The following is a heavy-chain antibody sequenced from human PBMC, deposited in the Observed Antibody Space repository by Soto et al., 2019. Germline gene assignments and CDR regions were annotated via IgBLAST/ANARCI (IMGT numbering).Heavy chain of an antibody. V-gene: IGHV1-69*06. Sequence: EASVKVSCKASGGTFSSYAISWVRQAPGQGLEWMGGIIPIFGTANYAQKFQGRVTITADKSTSTAYMELSSLRSEDTAVYYCASRYYYDSSGYGGPYYYGMDAWGQGTTVTVSS. D-gene: IGHD3-22*01. J-gene: IGHJ6*02. CDR3: ASRYYYDSSGYGGPYYYGMDA. CDR1: GGTFSSYA. CDR2: IIPIFGTA.